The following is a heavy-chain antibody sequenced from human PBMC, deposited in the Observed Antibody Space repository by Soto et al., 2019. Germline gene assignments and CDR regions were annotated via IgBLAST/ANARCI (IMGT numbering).Heavy chain of an antibody. V-gene: IGHV4-34*01. J-gene: IGHJ5*02. D-gene: IGHD2-2*01. CDR1: GGSFSGYY. CDR3: ARLSVRSSSFS. CDR2: INHSGST. Sequence: QVQLQQWGAGLLKPSETLSLTCAVYGGSFSGYYWSWIRQPPGKGLEWIGEINHSGSTNYNPSLKSRVTISVDTFKNQFSLKLSSVTAADSAVYYCARLSVRSSSFSWGQGTLVTVSS.